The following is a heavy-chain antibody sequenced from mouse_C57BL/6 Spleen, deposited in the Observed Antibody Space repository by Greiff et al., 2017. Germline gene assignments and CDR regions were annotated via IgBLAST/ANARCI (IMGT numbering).Heavy chain of an antibody. V-gene: IGHV1-4*01. Sequence: VQLQQSGAELARPGASVKMSCKASGYTFTSYTMHWVNQRPGRGLEWIGYINPSSGYTKYNQKFKDKATLTADKSSSTAYMQLSSLTSEESAVYYCARPYDYDVGYAMDYWGQGTSVTVSS. J-gene: IGHJ4*01. D-gene: IGHD2-4*01. CDR2: INPSSGYT. CDR3: ARPYDYDVGYAMDY. CDR1: GYTFTSYT.